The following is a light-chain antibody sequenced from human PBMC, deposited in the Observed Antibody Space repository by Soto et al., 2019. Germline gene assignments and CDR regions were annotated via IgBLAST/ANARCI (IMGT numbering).Light chain of an antibody. CDR1: QSVQFNY. CDR3: QQSGDSQWM. J-gene: IGKJ1*01. CDR2: GAS. Sequence: EIVLTQSPGTLSLSPGERATLSCRASQSVQFNYVAWYQQKPGQAPRLLIYGASSRATGIPDRFSGSGSGIDFTLPISSLAPEDFAVYYFQQSGDSQWMFGQGTKVEI. V-gene: IGKV3-20*01.